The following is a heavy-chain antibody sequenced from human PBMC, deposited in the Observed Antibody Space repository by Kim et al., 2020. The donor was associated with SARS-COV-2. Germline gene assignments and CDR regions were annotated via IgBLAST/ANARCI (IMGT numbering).Heavy chain of an antibody. V-gene: IGHV3-30*18. D-gene: IGHD3-22*01. CDR2: ISYDGSNK. Sequence: GGSLRLSCAASGFTFSSYGMHWVRQAPGKGLEWVAVISYDGSNKYYADSVKGRFTISRDNSKNTLYLQMNSLRAEDTAVYYCAKDYYYYDSSGYLGAFD. CDR3: AKDYYYYDSSGYLGAFD. J-gene: IGHJ3*02. CDR1: GFTFSSYG.